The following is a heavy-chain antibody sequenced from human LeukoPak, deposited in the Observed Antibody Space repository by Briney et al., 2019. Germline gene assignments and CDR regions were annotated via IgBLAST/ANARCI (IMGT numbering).Heavy chain of an antibody. J-gene: IGHJ4*02. CDR1: GFTFSSYA. D-gene: IGHD6-19*01. V-gene: IGHV3-30-3*01. CDR2: ISYAGNKK. CDR3: ALHGSGWYSTGRRRLDY. Sequence: GRSLRLSCADSGFTFSSYAMHWVRQAPGKGLEWVAVISYAGNKKYYADSVKGGFTISRHNSNHTLYLQMNSLRAEDTAVYYCALHGSGWYSTGRRRLDYWGQGTLVTVSS.